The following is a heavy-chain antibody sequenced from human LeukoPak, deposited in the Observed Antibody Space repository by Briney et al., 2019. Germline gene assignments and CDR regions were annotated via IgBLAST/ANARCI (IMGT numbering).Heavy chain of an antibody. Sequence: PGRSLRLSCAASGFTFSSYAMHWVRRAPGKALEWVATISSDGGNKYYADSVKGRFTISRDNSKNTLYLQMNSLRAEDTAVYYCARGWYYYESSGYYFDSWGQGTLVTVSS. CDR2: ISSDGGNK. V-gene: IGHV3-30-3*01. D-gene: IGHD3-22*01. CDR1: GFTFSSYA. CDR3: ARGWYYYESSGYYFDS. J-gene: IGHJ4*02.